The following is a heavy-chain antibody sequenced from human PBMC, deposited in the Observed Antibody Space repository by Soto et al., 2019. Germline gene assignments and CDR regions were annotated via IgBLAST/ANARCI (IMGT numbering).Heavy chain of an antibody. CDR1: GFTFSSYA. Sequence: EVQLLESGGGLVQPGGSLRLSCAASGFTFSSYAMGWVRQAPGTGREWVSVIDGSGGDTSFADSVKGRFTISRDNSKNTLYLHMNSLRAEDTARYYCAKERVAAAYVETSPFDFWGQGTQVTVSS. J-gene: IGHJ4*02. V-gene: IGHV3-23*01. CDR3: AKERVAAAYVETSPFDF. D-gene: IGHD2-15*01. CDR2: IDGSGGDT.